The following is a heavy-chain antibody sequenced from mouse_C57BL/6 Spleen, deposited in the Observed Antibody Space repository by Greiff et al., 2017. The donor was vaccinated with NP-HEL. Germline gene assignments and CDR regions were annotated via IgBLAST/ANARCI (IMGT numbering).Heavy chain of an antibody. Sequence: EVKVVESGGGLVKPGGSLKLSCAASGFTFSDYGMHWVRQAPEKGLEWVAYISSGSSTIYYADTVKGRFTISRDNAKNTLFLQMTSLRSEDTAMYYCARTFDYYGSSYGYFDVWGTGTTVTVSS. CDR2: ISSGSSTI. CDR1: GFTFSDYG. D-gene: IGHD1-1*01. J-gene: IGHJ1*03. V-gene: IGHV5-17*01. CDR3: ARTFDYYGSSYGYFDV.